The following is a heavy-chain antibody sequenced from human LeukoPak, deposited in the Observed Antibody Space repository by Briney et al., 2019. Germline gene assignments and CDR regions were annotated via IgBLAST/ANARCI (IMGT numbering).Heavy chain of an antibody. Sequence: PGGSLRLSCAASGFTFSSYGMHWVRQAPGKGLEWVAFIRYDGSNKYYADSVKGRFTISRDNSKNTLYLQMNSLRAEDTAVYYCAKDLPLFIVGAYHDAFDIWGQGTMVTVSS. CDR3: AKDLPLFIVGAYHDAFDI. CDR1: GFTFSSYG. J-gene: IGHJ3*02. CDR2: IRYDGSNK. V-gene: IGHV3-30*02. D-gene: IGHD1-26*01.